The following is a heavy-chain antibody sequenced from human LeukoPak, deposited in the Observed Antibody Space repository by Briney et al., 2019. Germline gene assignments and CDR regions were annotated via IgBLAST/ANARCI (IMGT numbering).Heavy chain of an antibody. CDR3: AGDYYDSSGYYYHWFDP. J-gene: IGHJ5*02. CDR1: GFTFSSYG. Sequence: PGGSLRLSRAASGFTFSSYGMHWVRQAPGKGLEWVAVISHDGSNKYYADSVKGRFTISRDNSKNTLYLQMNSLRAEDTAVYYCAGDYYDSSGYYYHWFDPWGQETLVTVSS. D-gene: IGHD3-22*01. CDR2: ISHDGSNK. V-gene: IGHV3-30*03.